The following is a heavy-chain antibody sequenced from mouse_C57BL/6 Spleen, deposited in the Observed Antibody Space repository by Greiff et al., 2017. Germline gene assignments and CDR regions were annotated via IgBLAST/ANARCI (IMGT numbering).Heavy chain of an antibody. CDR1: GFPFSDYY. CDR3: ARDNSFDY. V-gene: IGHV5-16*01. CDR2: INYDGSST. J-gene: IGHJ2*01. Sequence: EVMLVESEGGLVQPGSSMKLSCTASGFPFSDYYMAWVRQVPEKGLEWVANINYDGSSTYYLDSLKSRFIISRDNAKNTLYLQMSSLKSEDTATYYCARDNSFDYWGQGTTLTVSS.